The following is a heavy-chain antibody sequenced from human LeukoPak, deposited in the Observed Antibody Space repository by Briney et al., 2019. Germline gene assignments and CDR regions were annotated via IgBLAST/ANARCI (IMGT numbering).Heavy chain of an antibody. CDR2: IYYSGST. J-gene: IGHJ4*02. Sequence: SETLSLTCTVSGGSISSGGYYWSWIRQHPGKGLEWIGYIYYSGSTYYNPSLKSRVTISVDTSKNQFSLKLSSVTAADTAVYYCARDAPRNYFDYWGQGTLVTVSS. V-gene: IGHV4-31*03. CDR3: ARDAPRNYFDY. CDR1: GGSISSGGYY.